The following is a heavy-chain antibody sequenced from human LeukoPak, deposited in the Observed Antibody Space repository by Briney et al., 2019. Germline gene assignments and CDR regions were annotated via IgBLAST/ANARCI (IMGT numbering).Heavy chain of an antibody. V-gene: IGHV3-48*03. CDR3: ARDDVATITSAFDI. Sequence: GGSLRLSCAASGFTFSSYEMNWVRQAPGKGLEWVSYISSSGSNIYYADSVEGRFTISRDNAKHSLYLQMNSLRAEDTAVYYCARDDVATITSAFDIWGQGTMVTVSS. CDR1: GFTFSSYE. J-gene: IGHJ3*02. CDR2: ISSSGSNI. D-gene: IGHD5-12*01.